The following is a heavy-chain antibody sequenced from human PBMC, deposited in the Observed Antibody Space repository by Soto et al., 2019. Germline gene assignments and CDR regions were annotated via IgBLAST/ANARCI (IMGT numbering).Heavy chain of an antibody. CDR3: AKTSYGSGSYYYFDY. D-gene: IGHD3-10*01. CDR1: GFTFSSYG. Sequence: GGSLRLSCAASGFTFSSYGMHWVRQAPGKGLEWVAVISYDGSNKYYADSVKGRFTISRDNSKNTLYLQMNSLRAEDTAVYYCAKTSYGSGSYYYFDYWGQGTLVTVSS. V-gene: IGHV3-30*18. CDR2: ISYDGSNK. J-gene: IGHJ4*02.